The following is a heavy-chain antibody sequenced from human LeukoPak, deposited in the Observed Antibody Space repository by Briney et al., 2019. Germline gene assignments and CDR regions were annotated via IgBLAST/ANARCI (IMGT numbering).Heavy chain of an antibody. D-gene: IGHD5-12*01. J-gene: IGHJ4*02. CDR2: IIPMLGTP. V-gene: IGHV1-69*13. CDR1: GGTFSTFV. CDR3: ARGMDDYIVATTSFEY. Sequence: SVKVSCKTSGGTFSTFVLSWVRQAPGQGLEWMGGIIPMLGTPNYAQKFQDRVTITADESTSTAYMELSSLRSEDTAVYYCARGMDDYIVATTSFEYWGQGTLVTVSS.